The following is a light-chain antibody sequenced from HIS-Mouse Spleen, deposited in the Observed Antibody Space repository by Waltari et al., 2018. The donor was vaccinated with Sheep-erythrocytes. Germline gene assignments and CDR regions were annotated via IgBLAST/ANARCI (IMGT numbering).Light chain of an antibody. CDR3: QQANSFPIT. CDR1: QGISRW. J-gene: IGKJ5*01. CDR2: AAS. Sequence: DIQMTQSPSSVSASVGDRVTITWRASQGISRWLACYQKKPGKAPKLLIYAASSLQSGVPSRFSGSGSGTDFTLTISSLQPEDFATYYCQQANSFPITFGQGTRLEIK. V-gene: IGKV1-12*01.